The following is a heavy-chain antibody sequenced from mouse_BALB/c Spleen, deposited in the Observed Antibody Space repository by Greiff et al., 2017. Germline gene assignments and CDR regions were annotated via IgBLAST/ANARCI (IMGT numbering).Heavy chain of an antibody. V-gene: IGHV1-9*01. Sequence: QVQLKQSGAELMKPGASVKISCKATGYTFSSYWIEWVKQRPGHGLEWIGEILPGSGSTNYNEKFKGKATFTADTSSNTAYMQLSSLTSEDSAVYYCARGALLRYYAMDYWGQGTSVTVSS. CDR2: ILPGSGST. J-gene: IGHJ4*01. CDR3: ARGALLRYYAMDY. CDR1: GYTFSSYW. D-gene: IGHD1-2*01.